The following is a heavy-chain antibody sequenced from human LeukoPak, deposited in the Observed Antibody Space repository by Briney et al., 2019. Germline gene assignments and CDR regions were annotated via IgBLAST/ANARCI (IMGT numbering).Heavy chain of an antibody. V-gene: IGHV5-10-1*01. J-gene: IGHJ3*02. Sequence: GESLEISFKGSGYSFTSYWISWGRQMPGKGGEWMGRIDPSDSYTNYSPSFQGHVTISADKSISTAYLQWSSLKASDTAMYYCARPWYYYDSSGYAFDIWGQGTMVTVSS. CDR1: GYSFTSYW. D-gene: IGHD3-22*01. CDR2: IDPSDSYT. CDR3: ARPWYYYDSSGYAFDI.